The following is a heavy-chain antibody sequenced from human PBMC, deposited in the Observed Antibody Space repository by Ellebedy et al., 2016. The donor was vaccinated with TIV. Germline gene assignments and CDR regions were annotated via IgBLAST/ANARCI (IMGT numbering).Heavy chain of an antibody. Sequence: SGPTLVKPTETLTLTCTVSGFSLNDAKVGVSWIRQPPGKALEWLAHIFSNGEKSYSASLKNRLIISKDTSKNQVVLTMTNVDPGDTATFYCARNIFRGSPDYWGQGMLVTVSS. D-gene: IGHD3-10*01. CDR2: IFSNGEK. CDR3: ARNIFRGSPDY. CDR1: GFSLNDAKVG. J-gene: IGHJ4*02. V-gene: IGHV2-26*01.